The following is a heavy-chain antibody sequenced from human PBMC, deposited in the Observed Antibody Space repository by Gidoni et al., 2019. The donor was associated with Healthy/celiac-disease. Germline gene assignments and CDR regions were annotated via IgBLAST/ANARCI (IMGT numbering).Heavy chain of an antibody. Sequence: QVQLAESGGGVVQPGRSLRLSCAASAFPSRSYGMHWVRQAPGKGLEWVAVISYDGSNKYYRDSVKGRFTISRDNSKNTLYLQMNGLGAEDTAVYYCARDVRDYDFWSGTLGYWGQGTLVTVSS. CDR3: ARDVRDYDFWSGTLGY. V-gene: IGHV3-30*03. J-gene: IGHJ4*02. D-gene: IGHD3-3*01. CDR2: ISYDGSNK. CDR1: AFPSRSYG.